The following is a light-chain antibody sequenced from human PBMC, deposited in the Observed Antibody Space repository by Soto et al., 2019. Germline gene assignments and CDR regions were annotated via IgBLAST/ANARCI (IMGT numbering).Light chain of an antibody. Sequence: DIQMTQSPSSLSASVGDRVTITCRASQSISSFLNWYQQKPGKAPKVLIYAASTLQSGVPSRFSGSGSGTDFTLTVSSLQPEDFATYSCPQSFSSPPTFGQGTKLEIK. CDR1: QSISSF. J-gene: IGKJ2*01. V-gene: IGKV1-39*01. CDR2: AAS. CDR3: PQSFSSPPT.